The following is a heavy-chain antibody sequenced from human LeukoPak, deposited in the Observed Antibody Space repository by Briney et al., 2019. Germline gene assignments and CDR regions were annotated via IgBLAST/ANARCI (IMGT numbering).Heavy chain of an antibody. J-gene: IGHJ5*02. CDR1: GGSISSYY. Sequence: SETLSLTCTVSGGSISSYYWSWIRQPPGKGLEWIGYIYYSGSTNYNPSLKSRVTISVDTSKNQFSLKLSSMTAADTAVYYCARGRSPDPWGQGTLVTVSS. V-gene: IGHV4-59*01. CDR2: IYYSGST. CDR3: ARGRSPDP. D-gene: IGHD3-10*01.